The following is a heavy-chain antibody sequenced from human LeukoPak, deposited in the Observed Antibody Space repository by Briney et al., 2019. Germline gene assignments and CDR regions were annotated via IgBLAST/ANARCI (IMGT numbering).Heavy chain of an antibody. J-gene: IGHJ5*02. CDR3: AKDSQSSSSHNWFDP. CDR1: GGSISSSH. D-gene: IGHD6-6*01. Sequence: PSETLSLTCAVSGGSISSSHWWSWVRQAPGKGLEWVSDISGSGSSRNYADSVKGRFTISRDNSKNTLYLQMNSLRAEDTAVYYCAKDSQSSSSHNWFDPWGQGTLVTVSS. V-gene: IGHV3-23*01. CDR2: ISGSGSSR.